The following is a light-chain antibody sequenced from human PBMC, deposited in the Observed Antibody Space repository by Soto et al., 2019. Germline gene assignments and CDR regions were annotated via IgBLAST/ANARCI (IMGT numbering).Light chain of an antibody. CDR1: QGISSY. V-gene: IGKV1-9*01. Sequence: DIQLTQSPSFLSASVGDRVTVTCRASQGISSYLSWYQQKPGKAPKLLIYAASTLQSGVPSRFTGSGSGTDFTLTISSLQPEDFATYYCLQLNSYSAITFGQGTRLEIK. CDR2: AAS. J-gene: IGKJ5*01. CDR3: LQLNSYSAIT.